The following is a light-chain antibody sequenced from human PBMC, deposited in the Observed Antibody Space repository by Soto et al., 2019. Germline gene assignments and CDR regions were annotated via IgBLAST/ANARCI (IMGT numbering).Light chain of an antibody. J-gene: IGKJ2*01. Sequence: DIQLTQSPSFLSASVGDTVTITCRASQAISSYFAWYQQKPGKAPQLLIYASSTLQSGVPSRFSGKRSGTEFTLTISSLQPEDLATYHCQQLNSDPYTFGQGPKLEIK. CDR1: QAISSY. CDR3: QQLNSDPYT. V-gene: IGKV1-9*01. CDR2: ASS.